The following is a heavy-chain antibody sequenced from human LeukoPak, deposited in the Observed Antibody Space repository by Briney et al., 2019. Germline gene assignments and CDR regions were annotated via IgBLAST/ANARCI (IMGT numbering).Heavy chain of an antibody. J-gene: IGHJ6*02. CDR2: INWNGDST. V-gene: IGHV3-20*01. Sequence: GGSLRLSCAASGFTFDDYGMSWVRQAPGKGLEWVSGINWNGDSTGYADSVKGRFTISRDNAKNSLYLQMNSLRAEDTALYHCARGPRTTWDYYYGMDVWGQGTTVTVSS. CDR1: GFTFDDYG. D-gene: IGHD1-7*01. CDR3: ARGPRTTWDYYYGMDV.